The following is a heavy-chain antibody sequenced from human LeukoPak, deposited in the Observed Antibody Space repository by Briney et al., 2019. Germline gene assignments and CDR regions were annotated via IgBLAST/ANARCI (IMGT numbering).Heavy chain of an antibody. J-gene: IGHJ4*02. V-gene: IGHV3-30*03. D-gene: IGHD5-24*01. CDR1: GFPFSDYG. CDR3: ARDLVPGEMATIDY. Sequence: GRSLRLSCAASGFPFSDYGMYWVRQAPGKGLEWLAVISHDGNNKYYADSVKGRITISRDNSMNTLYLQMNSLRAEDTAVYYCARDLVPGEMATIDYWGQGTLVTVSS. CDR2: ISHDGNNK.